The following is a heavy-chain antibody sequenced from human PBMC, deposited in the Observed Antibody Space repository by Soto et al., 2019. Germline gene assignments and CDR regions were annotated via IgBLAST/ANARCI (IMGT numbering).Heavy chain of an antibody. J-gene: IGHJ6*03. CDR2: ISAYNGNT. V-gene: IGHV1-18*01. CDR3: ARDRGVAPPVAGNTHYYYYMDV. Sequence: QDQLVQSGAEVKKPGASVKVSCKASGYSFTNYGITWVRQAPGQGFEWMGWISAYNGNTNYAQTFQGRATRTKAASTSTAYLELGSLRSDDTAVYYCARDRGVAPPVAGNTHYYYYMDVWGKGTTVTVSS. CDR1: GYSFTNYG. D-gene: IGHD6-19*01.